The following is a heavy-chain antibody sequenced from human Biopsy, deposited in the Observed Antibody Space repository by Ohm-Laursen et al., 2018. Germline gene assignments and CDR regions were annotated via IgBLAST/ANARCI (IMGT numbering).Heavy chain of an antibody. CDR3: ARLFRLDDYWNDDPPDGFDV. V-gene: IGHV4-61*08. CDR1: GGSIGGSGDY. D-gene: IGHD3-3*01. J-gene: IGHJ3*01. Sequence: GTLSLTCTVSGGSIGGSGDYWSWIRQPPGKGLEWIGYISDTGTTNYNPSLRGRVAMSVDTSKDQFSLQLTSVTAADTAMFFCARLFRLDDYWNDDPPDGFDVWGQGTMVTVSS. CDR2: ISDTGTT.